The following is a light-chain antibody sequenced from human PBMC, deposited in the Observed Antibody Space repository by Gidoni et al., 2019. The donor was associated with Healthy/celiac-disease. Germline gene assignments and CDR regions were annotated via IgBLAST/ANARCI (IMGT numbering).Light chain of an antibody. CDR2: RDS. V-gene: IGLV3-9*01. Sequence: SYELTQPLSVSVALGQTARITSGGNNIGSKNVHWYQQKPGQAPVLVIYRDSNRPPGIPERFSGSNSGNTATLTISRAQAGDEADYYCQVWDSSIVVFGGGTKLTVL. CDR3: QVWDSSIVV. J-gene: IGLJ2*01. CDR1: NIGSKN.